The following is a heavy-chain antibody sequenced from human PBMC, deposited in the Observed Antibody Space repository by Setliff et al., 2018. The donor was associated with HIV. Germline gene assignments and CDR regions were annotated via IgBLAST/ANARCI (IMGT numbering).Heavy chain of an antibody. Sequence: PSETLSLTCTVYGGSISGSNYVWGWIRQTPRKGLEWLGSIYSSGSTSYNPSLSSRLTISVDTSKSHVSLRLSSVTAADTGVYYCARHRDPPGTRWIFYYYYMDLWGEGTTVTVSS. D-gene: IGHD5-12*01. V-gene: IGHV4-39*01. CDR1: GGSISGSNYV. CDR2: IYSSGST. J-gene: IGHJ6*03. CDR3: ARHRDPPGTRWIFYYYYMDL.